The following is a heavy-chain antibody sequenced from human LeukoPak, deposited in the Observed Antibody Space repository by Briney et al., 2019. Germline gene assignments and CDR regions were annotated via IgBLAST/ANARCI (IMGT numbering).Heavy chain of an antibody. V-gene: IGHV3-48*01. CDR1: GFTFSSYS. CDR2: ISSSSSTI. CDR3: ARALTQLWFGADYYYMDV. J-gene: IGHJ6*03. D-gene: IGHD3-10*01. Sequence: SGGSLRLSCAASGFTFSSYSMNWVRQAPGKGLEWVSYISSSSSTIYYADSVKGRFTISRDNAKNSLYLQMNSLRAEDTAVYYCARALTQLWFGADYYYMDVWGKGTTVTVSS.